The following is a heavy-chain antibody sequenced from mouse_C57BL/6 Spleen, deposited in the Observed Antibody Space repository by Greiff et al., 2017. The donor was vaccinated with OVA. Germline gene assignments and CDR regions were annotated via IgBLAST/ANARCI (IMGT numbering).Heavy chain of an antibody. CDR2: ISYDGSN. V-gene: IGHV3-6*01. Sequence: VQLQQSGPGLVKPSQSLSLTCSVTGYSITSGYYWNWIRQFPGNKLEWMGYISYDGSNNYNPSLKNRISITRDTSKNQFFLKLNSVTTEDTATYYCARRSDGYYDYFDYWGQGTTLTVSS. CDR1: GYSITSGYY. J-gene: IGHJ2*01. CDR3: ARRSDGYYDYFDY. D-gene: IGHD2-3*01.